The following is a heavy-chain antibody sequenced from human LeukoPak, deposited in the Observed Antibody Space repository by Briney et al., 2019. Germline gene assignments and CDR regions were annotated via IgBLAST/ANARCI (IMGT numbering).Heavy chain of an antibody. D-gene: IGHD3-10*01. CDR2: ITTYKDNT. CDR1: GFTFSSYW. V-gene: IGHV1-18*01. J-gene: IGHJ6*02. Sequence: QTEGSLRLSCAASGFTFSSYWMSWVRQAPGKGLEWMGWITTYKDNTAYALKFQGRVTMTTDTSTSTAYMELRSLRSDDTAVYYCARDGIELGSGNFYSNGMDVWGQGTTVTVSS. CDR3: ARDGIELGSGNFYSNGMDV.